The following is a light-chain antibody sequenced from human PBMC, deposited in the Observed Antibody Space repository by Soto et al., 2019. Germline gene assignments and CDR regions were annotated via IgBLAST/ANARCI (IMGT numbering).Light chain of an antibody. CDR2: GAS. CDR1: QSVSSSY. CDR3: QQYGNSPVT. J-gene: IGKJ3*01. Sequence: EIVLTQSPRTLYLSPGERATLSCRASQSVSSSYLAWYQQKPGQAPRLLIYGASSRATGIPDRFSGSGSGTDFTLTITRLEPEDFAVYYCQQYGNSPVTFGPGTKVDVK. V-gene: IGKV3-20*01.